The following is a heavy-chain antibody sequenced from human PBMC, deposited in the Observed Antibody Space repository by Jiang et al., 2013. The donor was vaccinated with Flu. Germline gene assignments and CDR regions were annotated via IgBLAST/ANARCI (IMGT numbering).Heavy chain of an antibody. J-gene: IGHJ4*02. CDR1: GGSFSGYY. CDR2: INHSGST. CDR3: ARVGPAGGLTRPTSCYRY. Sequence: LLKPSETLSLTCAVYGGSFSGYYWSWIRQPPGKGLEWIGEINHSGSTNYNPSLKSRVTISVDTSKNQFSLKLSSVTAADTAVYYCARVGPAGGLTRPTSCYRYWGQGTLVTVSS. D-gene: IGHD2-2*01. V-gene: IGHV4-34*01.